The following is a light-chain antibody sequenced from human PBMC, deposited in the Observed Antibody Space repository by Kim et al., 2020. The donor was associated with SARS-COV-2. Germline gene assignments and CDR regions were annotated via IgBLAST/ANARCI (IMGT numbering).Light chain of an antibody. CDR3: CSYAGSNTLV. CDR1: SIYVGTYNL. Sequence: GQSITISCTGTSIYVGTYNLISWYQQYPGKAPKLMIYEGSQRPSGVSNRFSGSKSGYMASLTISGLQAEDEADYYCCSYAGSNTLVFGGGTQLTVL. V-gene: IGLV2-23*01. CDR2: EGS. J-gene: IGLJ3*02.